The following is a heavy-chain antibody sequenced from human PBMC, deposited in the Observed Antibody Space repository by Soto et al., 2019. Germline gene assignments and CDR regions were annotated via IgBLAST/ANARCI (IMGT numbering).Heavy chain of an antibody. CDR1: GYTLTELS. D-gene: IGHD6-13*01. CDR2: FDPEDGET. Sequence: ASVKVSCKVSGYTLTELSMHWVRQAPGKGLEWMGGFDPEDGETIYAQKFQGRVTMTEDTSTDTAYMELSSLRSEDTAVYYCARVPGYSSSWYLTAASDAFDIWGQGTMVTVSS. CDR3: ARVPGYSSSWYLTAASDAFDI. V-gene: IGHV1-24*01. J-gene: IGHJ3*02.